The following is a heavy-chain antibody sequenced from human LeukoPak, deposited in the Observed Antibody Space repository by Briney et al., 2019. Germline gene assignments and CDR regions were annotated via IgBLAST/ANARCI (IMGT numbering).Heavy chain of an antibody. CDR3: ATGESGYSYGSNFDY. D-gene: IGHD5-18*01. Sequence: PSETLSLTCTVSGYSISSGYYWGWIRQPPGKGLEWIGTIYHSGTTYYNPSLKSRVTMSVDTSKNQFSLRLRSVTAADTAVYYCATGESGYSYGSNFDYWGQGTLVTVSS. V-gene: IGHV4-38-2*02. CDR2: IYHSGTT. CDR1: GYSISSGYY. J-gene: IGHJ4*02.